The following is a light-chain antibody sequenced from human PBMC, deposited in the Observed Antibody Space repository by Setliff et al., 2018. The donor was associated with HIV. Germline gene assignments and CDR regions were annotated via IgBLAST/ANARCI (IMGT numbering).Light chain of an antibody. CDR2: KAS. J-gene: IGKJ1*01. Sequence: DIRMTQSPSTLSASVGDTVTITCRASQSVSSWLAWYQQKPGKAPNLLIYKASSLPSGVPSRFSGSGSGTEFTLTISSLQPDDFATYYCQQYQNFPTWTFGQGTK. CDR1: QSVSSW. V-gene: IGKV1-5*03. CDR3: QQYQNFPTWT.